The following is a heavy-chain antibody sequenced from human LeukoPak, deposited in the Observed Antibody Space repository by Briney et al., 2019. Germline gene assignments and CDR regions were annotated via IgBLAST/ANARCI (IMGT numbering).Heavy chain of an antibody. V-gene: IGHV1-8*01. CDR3: ARMGYCSGGSCYVYYYYYMDV. Sequence: ASVKVSCKASGYTFTSYDINWVRQATGQGLEWMGWMNPNSGNTGYAQKFQGRVTMTRNTSISTAYMELSSLSSEDTAVYYCARMGYCSGGSCYVYYYYYMDVWGKGTTVTISS. D-gene: IGHD2-15*01. CDR1: GYTFTSYD. CDR2: MNPNSGNT. J-gene: IGHJ6*03.